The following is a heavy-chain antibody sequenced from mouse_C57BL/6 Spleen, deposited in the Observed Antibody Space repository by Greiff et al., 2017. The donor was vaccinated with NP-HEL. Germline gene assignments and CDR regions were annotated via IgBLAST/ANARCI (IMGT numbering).Heavy chain of an antibody. CDR3: ARRGDYWDGFAY. D-gene: IGHD4-1*01. J-gene: IGHJ2*01. CDR1: GYTFTSYW. Sequence: QVQLQQPGAELVKPGASVKMSCKASGYTFTSYWITWVKQRPGQGLEWIGDIYPGSGSTNYNEKFKSKATLTVDTSSSTAYMQLSSLTSEDSAVYYCARRGDYWDGFAYWGQGTTLTVSS. CDR2: IYPGSGST. V-gene: IGHV1-55*01.